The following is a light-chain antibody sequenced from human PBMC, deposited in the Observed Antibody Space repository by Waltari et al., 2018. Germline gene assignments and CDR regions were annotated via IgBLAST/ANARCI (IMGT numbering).Light chain of an antibody. Sequence: QSALTQPASVSGSPGQSITISCTGTSSDVGNYNLVSWYQQYPGKAPKVMIYDDNRRPPGVSDRFSGSKSGNTASLTISVVQAEDEADYYCCSYAGSYTWVFGGGTKLTVL. CDR2: DDN. CDR1: SSDVGNYNL. V-gene: IGLV2-23*01. CDR3: CSYAGSYTWV. J-gene: IGLJ3*02.